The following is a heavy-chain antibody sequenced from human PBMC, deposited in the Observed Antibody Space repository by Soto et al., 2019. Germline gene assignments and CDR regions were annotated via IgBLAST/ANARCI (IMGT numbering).Heavy chain of an antibody. CDR3: ARDHYYDSSGYHPDY. CDR2: IYYSGST. CDR1: GGSISRGDYY. Sequence: PSETLSLTCTVSGGSISRGDYYWSWIRQPPGKGLEWIGYIYYSGSTYYNPSLKSRVTISVDTSKNQFSLKLSSVTAADTAVYYCARDHYYDSSGYHPDYWGQGTLVTVSS. J-gene: IGHJ4*02. V-gene: IGHV4-30-4*01. D-gene: IGHD3-22*01.